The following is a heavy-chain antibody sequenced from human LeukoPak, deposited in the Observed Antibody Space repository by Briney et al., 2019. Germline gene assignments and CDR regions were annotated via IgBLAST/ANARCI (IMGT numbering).Heavy chain of an antibody. J-gene: IGHJ4*02. D-gene: IGHD5-18*01. CDR2: IRYDGSNK. CDR1: GFTFNSYG. V-gene: IGHV3-30*02. CDR3: AKDQNPRGYSYGSDY. Sequence: PGGSLRLSCAASGFTFNSYGMHWVRQAPGKGLEWVAFIRYDGSNKYYADSVKGRFTISRDNSKNTLYLQMNSLRAEDTAVYYCAKDQNPRGYSYGSDYWGQGTLVTVSS.